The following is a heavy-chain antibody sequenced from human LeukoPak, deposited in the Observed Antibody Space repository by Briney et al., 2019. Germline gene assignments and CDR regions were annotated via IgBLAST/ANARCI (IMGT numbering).Heavy chain of an antibody. CDR3: ARRTLYDYVWGSYRSTWFDP. D-gene: IGHD3-16*02. J-gene: IGHJ5*02. Sequence: SETLSLTCAVYGGSFSGYYWSWIRQPPGKGLEWIGEINHGGSTNYNPSLKSRVTISVDTSKNQFSLKLSSVTAADTAVYYCARRTLYDYVWGSYRSTWFDPWGQGTLVTVSS. CDR2: INHGGST. CDR1: GGSFSGYY. V-gene: IGHV4-34*01.